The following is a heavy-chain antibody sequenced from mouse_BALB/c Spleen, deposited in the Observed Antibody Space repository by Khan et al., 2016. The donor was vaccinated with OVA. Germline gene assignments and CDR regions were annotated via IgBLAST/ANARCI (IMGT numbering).Heavy chain of an antibody. CDR2: LWAGGGT. Sequence: QVQLKQSGPGLVAPSQSLSITCTVSGFSLTSYGVHWVRQPPGKGLEWLGVLWAGGGTNYNSALMSRLSISKDNSKSQVFLKMNSLKTDDTAMYYCARLEDIWGQGTTLTVSS. D-gene: IGHD1-3*01. CDR3: ARLEDI. V-gene: IGHV2-9*02. J-gene: IGHJ2*01. CDR1: GFSLTSYG.